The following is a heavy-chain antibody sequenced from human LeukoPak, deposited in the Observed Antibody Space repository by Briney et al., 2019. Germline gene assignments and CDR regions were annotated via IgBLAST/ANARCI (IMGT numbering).Heavy chain of an antibody. Sequence: QPGGSLRLSCAASGFTFSSYAMSWVRQAPGKGLEWVSAISGSGGSTYYADSVKGRFTISRDNSKNTLYLQMNSLRAEDTAVYYCAKLIVVVVAATRTNPMDVWGQGTTVTVSS. CDR2: ISGSGGST. CDR1: GFTFSSYA. CDR3: AKLIVVVVAATRTNPMDV. D-gene: IGHD2-15*01. V-gene: IGHV3-23*01. J-gene: IGHJ6*02.